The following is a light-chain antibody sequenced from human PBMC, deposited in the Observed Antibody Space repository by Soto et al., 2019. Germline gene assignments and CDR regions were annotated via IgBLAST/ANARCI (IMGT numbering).Light chain of an antibody. J-gene: IGLJ1*01. Sequence: QSVLTQPPSASGSPGQSVTIFCTGTSSDVGGYQYVSWYQQYPGKAPKLMIYAVNKRPSGVPDRFSGSRSGNTASLTVSGLQAEDEADYYCSSYAGSNNYVFGTGTKVTVL. V-gene: IGLV2-8*01. CDR1: SSDVGGYQY. CDR3: SSYAGSNNYV. CDR2: AVN.